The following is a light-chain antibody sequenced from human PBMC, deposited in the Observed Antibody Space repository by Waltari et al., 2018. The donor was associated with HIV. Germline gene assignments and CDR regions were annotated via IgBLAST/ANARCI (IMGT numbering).Light chain of an antibody. J-gene: IGLJ3*02. CDR1: RSNIGDTF. V-gene: IGLV1-47*01. CDR2: RHD. Sequence: QPVLTQPPSASGTAGQRVTLPCSGSRSNIGDTFVYWFQQLPGTAPKLLIYRHDQRPSGVPDRFSGSKSGTSASLAISGLRSEDEADYYCAAWDDRLLWVFGGGTILTVL. CDR3: AAWDDRLLWV.